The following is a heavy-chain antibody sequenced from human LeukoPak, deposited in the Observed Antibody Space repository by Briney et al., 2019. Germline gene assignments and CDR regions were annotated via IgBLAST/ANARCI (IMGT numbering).Heavy chain of an antibody. V-gene: IGHV3-23*01. CDR2: ISGSGGST. J-gene: IGHJ5*02. CDR3: AEGVSITIFGVAHDWFDP. D-gene: IGHD3-3*01. CDR1: GFTFSSYA. Sequence: PGGSLRLSCAASGFTFSSYAMSWVRQAPGKGLEWVSAISGSGGSTYYADSVKGRFTISRDNSKNTLYLQMNSLRAEDTAVYYCAEGVSITIFGVAHDWFDPWGQGTLVTVSS.